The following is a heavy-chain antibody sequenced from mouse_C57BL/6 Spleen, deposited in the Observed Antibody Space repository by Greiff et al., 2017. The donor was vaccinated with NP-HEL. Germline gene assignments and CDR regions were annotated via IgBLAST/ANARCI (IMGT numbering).Heavy chain of an antibody. CDR3: ARVGRDAMDY. V-gene: IGHV5-16*01. Sequence: EVKLMESEGGLVQPGSSMKLSCTASGFTFSNYYMAWVRQVPEKGLEWVANINYDGSSTYYLDSLKSRFIISRDNAKNILYLQMSSLKSEDTATYYCARVGRDAMDYWGQGTSVTVSS. CDR1: GFTFSNYY. J-gene: IGHJ4*01. CDR2: INYDGSST. D-gene: IGHD4-1*01.